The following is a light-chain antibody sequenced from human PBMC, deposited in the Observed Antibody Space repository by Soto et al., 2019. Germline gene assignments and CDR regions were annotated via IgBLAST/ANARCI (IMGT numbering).Light chain of an antibody. V-gene: IGKV1-39*01. CDR1: QSIVTY. Sequence: DITMSQSPSSLSASVGDRVTIACRASQSIVTYLNWYLQKPGKAPKLLIYAASNLQSGVPSRFSGSGSGTDFTLTISSLQPEDFATYFCQQSYSTPPWTLGQGTKVDIK. CDR2: AAS. J-gene: IGKJ1*01. CDR3: QQSYSTPPWT.